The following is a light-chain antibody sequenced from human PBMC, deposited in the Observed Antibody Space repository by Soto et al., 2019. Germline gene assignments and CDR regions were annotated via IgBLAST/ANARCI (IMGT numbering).Light chain of an antibody. CDR1: QSVSSN. Sequence: EIVMTQSPATLSVSPGERATLSCRASQSVSSNLAWYQHKPGQAPRLLIYGASSRATGIPDRFSGSGSGTDFTLTISRLEPEDFAVYFCLQYGSSPRTFGQGTKVDIK. CDR2: GAS. J-gene: IGKJ1*01. CDR3: LQYGSSPRT. V-gene: IGKV3-20*01.